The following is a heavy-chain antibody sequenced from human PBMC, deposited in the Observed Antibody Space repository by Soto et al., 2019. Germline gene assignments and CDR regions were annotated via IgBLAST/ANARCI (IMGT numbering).Heavy chain of an antibody. J-gene: IGHJ4*02. V-gene: IGHV3-30-3*01. Sequence: QPGGSLRLSCAACGFTFSSYAMHWVRQAPGKGLEWVAVISYDGSNKYYADSVKGRFTISRDNSKNTLYLQMNSLRAEDTAVYYCARDGLAVYISSSSYLDYWGQGTLVTVSS. D-gene: IGHD6-6*01. CDR2: ISYDGSNK. CDR3: ARDGLAVYISSSSYLDY. CDR1: GFTFSSYA.